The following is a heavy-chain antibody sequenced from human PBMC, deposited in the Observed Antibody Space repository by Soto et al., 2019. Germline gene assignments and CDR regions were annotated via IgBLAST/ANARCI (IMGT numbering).Heavy chain of an antibody. CDR3: GGVMGHDDLGGNHERGLHV. Sequence: SLSLTCAASGVTFEDHAMHWVRQGPWTGLEWVSGISWSSDIIVYADSVKGRFNMSSVNVNNYLYQQMRRLINEDTAACYGGGVMGHDDLGGNHERGLHVWRRETSHSVSS. CDR1: GVTFEDHA. V-gene: IGHV3-9*01. D-gene: IGHD3-16*01. J-gene: IGHJ6*02. CDR2: ISWSSDII.